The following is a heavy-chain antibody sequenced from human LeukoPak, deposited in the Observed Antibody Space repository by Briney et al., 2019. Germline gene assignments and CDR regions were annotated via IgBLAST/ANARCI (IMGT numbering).Heavy chain of an antibody. J-gene: IGHJ4*02. D-gene: IGHD2-2*01. CDR2: IIPIFGTA. V-gene: IGHV1-69*06. CDR1: GGTFSSYA. CDR3: VFGVPDAPN. Sequence: SVKVSCKASGGTFSSYAISWVRQAPGQGLEWMGGIIPIFGTANYAQKFQGRVTITADKPTSTAYMELSSLRSEDTAVDYCVFGVPDAPNWGQETLVTVSS.